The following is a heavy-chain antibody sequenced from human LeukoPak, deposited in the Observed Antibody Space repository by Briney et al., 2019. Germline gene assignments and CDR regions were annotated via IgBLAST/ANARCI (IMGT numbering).Heavy chain of an antibody. CDR3: AQRGKYLTWFDP. CDR1: GFSLTTSAVG. CDR2: IYSDNDK. D-gene: IGHD2-2*01. J-gene: IGHJ5*02. V-gene: IGHV2-5*02. Sequence: SGPTLVKPTHTLTLTCTFSGFSLTTSAVGVGWIRKPPGQPLEWLALIYSDNDKRYNPSLKSRLSITKDTSKNQVVLTVTNVDVEDTATYFCAQRGKYLTWFDPWGQGTLVIVSS.